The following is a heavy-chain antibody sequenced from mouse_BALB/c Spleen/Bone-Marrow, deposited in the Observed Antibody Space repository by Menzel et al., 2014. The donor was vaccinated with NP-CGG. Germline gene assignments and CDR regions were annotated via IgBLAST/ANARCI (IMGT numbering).Heavy chain of an antibody. J-gene: IGHJ3*01. CDR1: GYTFTDYA. V-gene: IGHV1-67*01. CDR2: ISTYSGNT. Sequence: QVQLKESGPELVRPGASVKISCKGSGYTFTDYAMHWVKQSHAKSLEWIGVISTYSGNTNYNQKFKGKATMTVDKSSSTAYTELARLTSEDSAIYYCARGIYYDSTWFAYWGQGTLVTASA. CDR3: ARGIYYDSTWFAY. D-gene: IGHD2-4*01.